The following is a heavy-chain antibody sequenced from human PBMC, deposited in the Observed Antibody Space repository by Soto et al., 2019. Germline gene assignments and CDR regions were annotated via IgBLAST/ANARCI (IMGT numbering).Heavy chain of an antibody. J-gene: IGHJ4*02. Sequence: QVQLVESGGGVVQPGRSLRLSCAASGFTFSSYAMHWVRQAPGKGLEWVAVISYDGSNKYYADSVKGRFTISRDNSKNTLYLQMNSLRAVDTAVYYCARDRGGAADYWGQGTLVTVSS. D-gene: IGHD3-16*01. CDR1: GFTFSSYA. CDR2: ISYDGSNK. V-gene: IGHV3-30-3*01. CDR3: ARDRGGAADY.